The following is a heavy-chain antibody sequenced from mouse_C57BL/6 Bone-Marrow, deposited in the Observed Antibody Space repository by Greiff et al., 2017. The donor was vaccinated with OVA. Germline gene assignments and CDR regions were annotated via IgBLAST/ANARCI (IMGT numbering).Heavy chain of an antibody. CDR1: GYTFTSYW. CDR2: IDPSDSYT. Sequence: VQLQQSGAELVMPGASVKLSCKASGYTFTSYWMHWVKQRPGQGLEWIGEIDPSDSYTNYNQKFKGKSTLTVDKSSSTAYMQLSSLTSEDSAVYYCASGYYGIDYWGQGTTLTVSS. J-gene: IGHJ2*01. D-gene: IGHD1-1*02. CDR3: ASGYYGIDY. V-gene: IGHV1-69*01.